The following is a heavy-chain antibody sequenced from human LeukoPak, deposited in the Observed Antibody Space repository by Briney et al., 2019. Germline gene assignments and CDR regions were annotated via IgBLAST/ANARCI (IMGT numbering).Heavy chain of an antibody. V-gene: IGHV3-7*01. J-gene: IGHJ4*02. CDR2: IKQDGSIH. CDR1: GFTFSSFW. Sequence: PGGSLRLSCTASGFTFSSFWMSWVRHAPGKGLEWVANIKQDGSIHHYGDSVKGRFTISTKNAKNSIYLEMNNLRGEDTAVYYCSMYYDSGGCDWGQGTLVTVSS. CDR3: SMYYDSGGCD. D-gene: IGHD3-22*01.